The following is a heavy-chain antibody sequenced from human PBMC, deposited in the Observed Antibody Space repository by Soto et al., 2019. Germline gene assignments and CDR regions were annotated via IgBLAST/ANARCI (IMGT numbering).Heavy chain of an antibody. CDR2: IYYSGGT. D-gene: IGHD3-10*01. Sequence: PSETLSLTCTVSGGSIRSGDYYWSWIRQPPGKGLEWIGYIYYSGGTYYNPSLKSRLTISVDTSKNQFSLKLSSVTAADTAVYYCARGPNYYNSARGWFDPWGQGTLVTVAS. V-gene: IGHV4-30-4*01. J-gene: IGHJ5*02. CDR3: ARGPNYYNSARGWFDP. CDR1: GGSIRSGDYY.